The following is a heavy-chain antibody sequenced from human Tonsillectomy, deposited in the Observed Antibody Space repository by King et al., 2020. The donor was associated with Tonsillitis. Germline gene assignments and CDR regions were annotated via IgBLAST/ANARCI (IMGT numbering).Heavy chain of an antibody. Sequence: VQLVESGGGLVQPGGSLRLSCAASGFTFSTYWMSWVRQAPGKGLGWVANIKEDGGEKYYVDSVKGRFTISRDNAKNSLDLQMNSLRAEDTAVYYCASLRGYSGHDPFDYWGQGTLVTVSS. CDR1: GFTFSTYW. J-gene: IGHJ4*02. CDR2: IKEDGGEK. V-gene: IGHV3-7*01. CDR3: ASLRGYSGHDPFDY. D-gene: IGHD5-12*01.